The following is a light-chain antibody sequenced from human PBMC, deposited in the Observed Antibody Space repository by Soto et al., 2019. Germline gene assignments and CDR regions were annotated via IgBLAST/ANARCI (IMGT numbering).Light chain of an antibody. Sequence: AIRMTQSPSSLSASTGDRVTITCRASQGISSYLAWYQQKPGKAPKLLIYAASTLQSGVPSRFSGSGSWTDFTLTISCLQSEDFATYYCQQYYSYPRTFGGGTKVEIK. CDR3: QQYYSYPRT. J-gene: IGKJ4*01. CDR2: AAS. V-gene: IGKV1-8*01. CDR1: QGISSY.